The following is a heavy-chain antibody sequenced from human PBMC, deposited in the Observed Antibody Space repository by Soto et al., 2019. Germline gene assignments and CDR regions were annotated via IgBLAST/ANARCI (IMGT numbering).Heavy chain of an antibody. V-gene: IGHV3-23*01. CDR2: ISGSGDNT. Sequence: EVQLLESGGGLVQPGGSLRLSCAASAFTFNYYGMNWVRKAPGKGLEWVSAISGSGDNTYYADSVKGRFTISRDNSKNMLFLQMNSLRAEDTAEYYCAKETGHRGPYDYWGQGTLVTVSS. J-gene: IGHJ4*02. CDR1: AFTFNYYG. CDR3: AKETGHRGPYDY. D-gene: IGHD5-12*01.